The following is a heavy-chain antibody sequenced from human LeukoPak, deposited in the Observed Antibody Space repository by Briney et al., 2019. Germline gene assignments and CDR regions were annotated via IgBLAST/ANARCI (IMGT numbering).Heavy chain of an antibody. V-gene: IGHV3-7*04. Sequence: GGSLRLSCVASGFPFSSYWMTWVRQAPGKGLEWVAEIKQDGSKKSYVDSVKGRFTISRDNAKNSLYLQMNSLRAEDTAIYYCTRVGYIDEGIDYWGQGPLVTVSS. D-gene: IGHD5-24*01. CDR1: GFPFSSYW. J-gene: IGHJ4*02. CDR3: TRVGYIDEGIDY. CDR2: IKQDGSKK.